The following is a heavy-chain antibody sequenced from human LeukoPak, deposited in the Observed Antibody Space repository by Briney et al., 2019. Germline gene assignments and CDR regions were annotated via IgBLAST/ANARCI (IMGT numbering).Heavy chain of an antibody. Sequence: GRSLRLSCAASGFTFSSYGMHWVRQAPGKGLEWVAVIWYDGSNKYYADSVKGRFTISRDNSKNTLYLQMNSLRAEDTAVYYCAKSYTPHTAMVHGHYYMDVWGKGTTVTVSS. CDR3: AKSYTPHTAMVHGHYYMDV. J-gene: IGHJ6*03. V-gene: IGHV3-33*06. CDR2: IWYDGSNK. D-gene: IGHD5-18*01. CDR1: GFTFSSYG.